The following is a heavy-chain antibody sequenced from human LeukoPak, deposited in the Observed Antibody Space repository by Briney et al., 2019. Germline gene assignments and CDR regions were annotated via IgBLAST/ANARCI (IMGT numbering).Heavy chain of an antibody. CDR3: AKEHKQWLSTYYIDY. D-gene: IGHD6-19*01. Sequence: GGSLRLSCAASGFTFSSYGMHWVRQAPGKGLEWVAVISYDGSNKYYADSVKGRFTISRDNSKNTLYLQMNSLRAEDTAVYYCAKEHKQWLSTYYIDYWGQGTLVTVSS. CDR1: GFTFSSYG. CDR2: ISYDGSNK. J-gene: IGHJ4*02. V-gene: IGHV3-30*18.